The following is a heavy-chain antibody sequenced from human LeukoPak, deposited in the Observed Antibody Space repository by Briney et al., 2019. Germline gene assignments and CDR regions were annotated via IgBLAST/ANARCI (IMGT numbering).Heavy chain of an antibody. J-gene: IGHJ4*02. V-gene: IGHV4-4*02. D-gene: IGHD1-26*01. CDR2: IHHRGST. CDR1: GGSISSSHW. Sequence: PSGTLSLTCTVSGGSISSSHWWGWVRQPPGKGLEWVGEIHHRGSTNSNPSLKSRVTISVDKSKNQFSLRLNSVTAADTAVYYCAREFVQGSSLPYFDYWGQGTLVTVSS. CDR3: AREFVQGSSLPYFDY.